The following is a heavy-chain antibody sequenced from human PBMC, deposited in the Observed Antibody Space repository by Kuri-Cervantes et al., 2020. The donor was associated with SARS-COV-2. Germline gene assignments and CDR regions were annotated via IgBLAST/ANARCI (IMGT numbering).Heavy chain of an antibody. V-gene: IGHV3-30*04. Sequence: AGSLRLSCAASGFTFSSYAMHWVRQAPGKGLEWVAVISYDGSNKYYADSVKGRFTISRDNSKNTLYLQMNSLRAEDTAVYYCARGGRYCSSTSCYAHDYWGQGTLVTVSS. CDR2: ISYDGSNK. D-gene: IGHD2-2*01. CDR1: GFTFSSYA. CDR3: ARGGRYCSSTSCYAHDY. J-gene: IGHJ4*02.